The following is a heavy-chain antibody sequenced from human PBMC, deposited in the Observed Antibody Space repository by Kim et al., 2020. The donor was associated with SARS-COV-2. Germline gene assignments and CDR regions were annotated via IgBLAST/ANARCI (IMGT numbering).Heavy chain of an antibody. Sequence: GGSLRLSCEASGFIFSSYAMHWVRQAPGKGLDWVGVIWYDGSYKHYAESVRGRFSISRDNSKNTLFLEMKSLKVDDTSIYYCAKDFGVSGTGDWFDPRGQGTLVTVSS. CDR1: GFIFSSYA. D-gene: IGHD6-19*01. CDR2: IWYDGSYK. CDR3: AKDFGVSGTGDWFDP. J-gene: IGHJ5*02. V-gene: IGHV3-33*06.